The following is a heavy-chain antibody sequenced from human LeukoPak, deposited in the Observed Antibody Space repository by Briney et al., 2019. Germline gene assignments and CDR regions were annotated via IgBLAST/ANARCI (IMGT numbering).Heavy chain of an antibody. V-gene: IGHV3-33*08. CDR1: GFTFSSYA. Sequence: GGSLRLSCAASGFTFSSYAMTWVRQAPGKGLEWVAVIWYDGSHQYYGDSVRGRFTISRDTSKNTVHLQMNSLRAEDTAVYYCARDLGQFSVSGSYYDEWGQGTQVTVSS. J-gene: IGHJ4*02. CDR3: ARDLGQFSVSGSYYDE. CDR2: IWYDGSHQ. D-gene: IGHD3-10*01.